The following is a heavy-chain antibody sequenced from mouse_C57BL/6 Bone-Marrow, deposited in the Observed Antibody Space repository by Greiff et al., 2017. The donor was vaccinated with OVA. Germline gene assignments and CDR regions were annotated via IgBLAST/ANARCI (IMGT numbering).Heavy chain of an antibody. CDR1: GYTFTSYG. CDR3: ALDSSGSY. Sequence: VQLQQSGAELARPGASVKLSCKASGYTFTSYGISWVKQRTGQGLEWIGEIYPRSGNTYYNEKFKGKATLTADKSSSTAYMELRSLTSEDSAVYFWALDSSGSYWGQGTLVTVSA. CDR2: IYPRSGNT. V-gene: IGHV1-81*01. J-gene: IGHJ3*01. D-gene: IGHD3-2*02.